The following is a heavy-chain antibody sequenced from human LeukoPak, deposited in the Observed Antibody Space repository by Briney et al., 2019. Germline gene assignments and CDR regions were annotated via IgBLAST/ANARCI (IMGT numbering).Heavy chain of an antibody. D-gene: IGHD5-18*01. CDR1: GFTVSSNY. V-gene: IGHV3-66*01. Sequence: PGGSLRLSCAASGFTVSSNYMSWVRQAPGKGLEWVSVIYSGGSTYYADSVKGRFTISRDNSKNTLYLQMNSLRAEDTAVYYCARDPAMGAKEYYYGMDVWGQGTTVTVSS. CDR2: IYSGGST. CDR3: ARDPAMGAKEYYYGMDV. J-gene: IGHJ6*02.